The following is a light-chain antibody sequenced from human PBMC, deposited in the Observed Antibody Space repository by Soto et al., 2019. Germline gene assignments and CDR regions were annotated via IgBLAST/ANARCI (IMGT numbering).Light chain of an antibody. V-gene: IGLV2-14*01. J-gene: IGLJ1*01. CDR1: SSDVGGYNY. CDR2: EVS. Sequence: QSVLTQPASVSGSPGQSIAISCTGTSSDVGGYNYVSWYQQHPGKAPKLMIHEVSNRPSGISDRFSGSKSGNTASLTISGLQADDEADYYCSSHTSYSTRVFGPGTEVTDL. CDR3: SSHTSYSTRV.